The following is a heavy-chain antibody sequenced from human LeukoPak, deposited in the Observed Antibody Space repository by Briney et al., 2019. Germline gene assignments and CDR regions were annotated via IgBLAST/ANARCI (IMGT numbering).Heavy chain of an antibody. Sequence: PSETLSLTCAVSGGSISSGGYSWSWVRQPPGKGLEWIGEIYHSGSTNYNPSLKSRVTISVDKSKNQFSLKLSSVTAADTAVYYCARDSSSGWYGYYYYYGMDVWGQGTTVTVSS. CDR1: GGSISSGGYS. V-gene: IGHV4-4*02. CDR3: ARDSSSGWYGYYYYYGMDV. CDR2: IYHSGST. D-gene: IGHD6-19*01. J-gene: IGHJ6*02.